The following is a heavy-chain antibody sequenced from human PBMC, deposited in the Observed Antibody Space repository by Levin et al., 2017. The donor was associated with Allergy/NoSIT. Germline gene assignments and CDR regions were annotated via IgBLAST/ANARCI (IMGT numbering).Heavy chain of an antibody. CDR2: LFYSGST. Sequence: SETLSLTCTVSGGSISSSSYYWGWIRQPPGKGLEWIGSLFYSGSTYYNPSLKSRVTISVDTSKNQFSLKLSSVTAADTAVYYCARHSSWYGNCDYWGQGTLVTVSS. CDR1: GGSISSSSYY. D-gene: IGHD6-13*01. J-gene: IGHJ4*02. V-gene: IGHV4-39*01. CDR3: ARHSSWYGNCDY.